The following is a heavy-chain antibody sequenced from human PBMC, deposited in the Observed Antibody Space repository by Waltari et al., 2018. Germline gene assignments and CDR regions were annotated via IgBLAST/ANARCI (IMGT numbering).Heavy chain of an antibody. CDR2: IIPIFGTA. CDR3: ASEAYDYIWGSYRSSFDY. Sequence: QVQLVQSGAEVKKPGSSVKVSCKASVGTFSSYAIRWVRQAPGQGLEWMGGIIPIFGTANYAQKFQGRVTITADESTSTAYMGLSSLRSEDTAVYYCASEAYDYIWGSYRSSFDYWGQGTLVTVSS. D-gene: IGHD3-16*02. V-gene: IGHV1-69*13. CDR1: VGTFSSYA. J-gene: IGHJ4*02.